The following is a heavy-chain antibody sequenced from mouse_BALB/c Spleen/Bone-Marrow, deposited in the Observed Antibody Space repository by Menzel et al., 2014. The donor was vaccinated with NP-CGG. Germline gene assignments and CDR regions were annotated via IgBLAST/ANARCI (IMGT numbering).Heavy chain of an antibody. V-gene: IGHV2-2*02. J-gene: IGHJ3*01. CDR3: ARNQGNYVSWFAY. CDR1: GFSLTSYG. D-gene: IGHD2-1*01. CDR2: IWSGGST. Sequence: VKLQESGPGLVQPSQSLSITCTVSGFSLTSYGVHWVRQSPGKGLEWLGVIWSGGSTDYNAAFISRLSISKDNPKSQVFFKMNSLQANDTALYYCARNQGNYVSWFAYWGQGTLVTVSA.